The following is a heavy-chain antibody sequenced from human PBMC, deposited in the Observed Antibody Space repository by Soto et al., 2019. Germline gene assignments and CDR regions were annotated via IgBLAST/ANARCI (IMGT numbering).Heavy chain of an antibody. CDR2: ISGDGNT. Sequence: QVQLVESGGGVVQPGRSLRLSCAASGIIFTNYAMHWVRQAPGKGLEWVAVISGDGNTYYADSVKGRFTISRDISKSMLYLQMSSLRTEDTAVYYCHRQSGVDVWGQGITVTVSS. CDR3: HRQSGVDV. CDR1: GIIFTNYA. V-gene: IGHV3-30*03. J-gene: IGHJ6*02.